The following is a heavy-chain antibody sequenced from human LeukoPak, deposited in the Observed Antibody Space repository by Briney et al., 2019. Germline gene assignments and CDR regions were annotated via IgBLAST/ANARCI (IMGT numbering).Heavy chain of an antibody. CDR1: GFTFSSYW. J-gene: IGHJ4*02. CDR3: ARDQRYCSSSSCPWEPFDY. D-gene: IGHD2-2*01. CDR2: IKQDGSEK. V-gene: IGHV3-7*05. Sequence: GGSLRLSCAASGFTFSSYWMSWVRQAPGKGLEWVANIKQDGSEKYYVDTVKGRFTISRDNAKNSLYLQMNSLRAEDTAVYYCARDQRYCSSSSCPWEPFDYWGQGTLVTVSS.